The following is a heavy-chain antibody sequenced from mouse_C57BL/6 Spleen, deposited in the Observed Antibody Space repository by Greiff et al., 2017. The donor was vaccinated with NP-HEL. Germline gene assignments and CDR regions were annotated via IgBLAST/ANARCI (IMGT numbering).Heavy chain of an antibody. J-gene: IGHJ4*01. CDR1: GYTFTTYP. D-gene: IGHD3-2*02. Sequence: VKLMESGAELVKPGASVKMSCKASGYTFTTYPIEWMKQNHGKSLEWIGNFHPYNDDTKYNEKFKGKATLTVEKSSSTVYLELSRLTSDDSAVYYCARGDSSGYDYAMDYWGQGTSVTVSS. CDR3: ARGDSSGYDYAMDY. V-gene: IGHV1-47*01. CDR2: FHPYNDDT.